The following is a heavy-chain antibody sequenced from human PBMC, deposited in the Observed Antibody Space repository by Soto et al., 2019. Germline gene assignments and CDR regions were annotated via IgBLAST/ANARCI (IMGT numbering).Heavy chain of an antibody. Sequence: QVQLVQSGAEVKKPGSSVKVSCKASGGTFSSYAISWVRQAPGQGLEWMGGIIPIFGTANYAQKFQGRVTITADESKSTAYMELSSLRSEDRAVYYCARGFGGYCSSTSCPFDYWGQGTLVTVSS. CDR3: ARGFGGYCSSTSCPFDY. J-gene: IGHJ4*02. V-gene: IGHV1-69*01. D-gene: IGHD2-2*01. CDR1: GGTFSSYA. CDR2: IIPIFGTA.